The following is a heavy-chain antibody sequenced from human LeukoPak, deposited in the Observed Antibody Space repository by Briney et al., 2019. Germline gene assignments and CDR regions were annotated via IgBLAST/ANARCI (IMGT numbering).Heavy chain of an antibody. CDR3: ARDIAVAGTFFDY. D-gene: IGHD6-19*01. V-gene: IGHV3-21*01. Sequence: GGSLRLSCAASGFTFSSYSMNWVRQAPGKGLEWVSSISSSSYIYYADSVKGRFTISRDNAKNSLYLQMNSLRAEDTAVYYCARDIAVAGTFFDYWGQGTLVTVSS. CDR2: ISSSSYI. J-gene: IGHJ4*02. CDR1: GFTFSSYS.